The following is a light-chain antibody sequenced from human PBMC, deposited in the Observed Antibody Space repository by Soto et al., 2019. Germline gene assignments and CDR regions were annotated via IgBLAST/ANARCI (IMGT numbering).Light chain of an antibody. J-gene: IGKJ4*01. V-gene: IGKV3-20*01. Sequence: EIVLTQSPGTLSLSPGERATLSCRASQSVSSSYLAWYQQKPGQAPRLLIYGASSRATGIPDRFSGSGSGTYFTLTISSLEPEDFAVYYCQQYDRSPLTFGGGTKVQIK. CDR1: QSVSSSY. CDR3: QQYDRSPLT. CDR2: GAS.